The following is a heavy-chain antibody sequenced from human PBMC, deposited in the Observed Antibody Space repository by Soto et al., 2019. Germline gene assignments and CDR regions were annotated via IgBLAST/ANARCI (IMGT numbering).Heavy chain of an antibody. CDR1: GGSFSPYF. CDR3: ARLASGWQYYYFDF. D-gene: IGHD6-19*01. V-gene: IGHV4-34*01. CDR2: INHSGST. J-gene: IGHJ2*01. Sequence: QVQLQQWGAGLLKPSETLSLTCAVYGGSFSPYFWSWIRQPPGKGLEWIGEINHSGSTNYNPSLQPRATLSVDTSKIQVSLKLTSVTAADTAVYYCARLASGWQYYYFDFWGRGTPVTVSS.